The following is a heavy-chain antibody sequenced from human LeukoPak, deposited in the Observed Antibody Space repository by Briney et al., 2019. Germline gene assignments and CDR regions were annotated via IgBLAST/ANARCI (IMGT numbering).Heavy chain of an antibody. Sequence: SVKVSCKASGGTFGSYAISWVRQAPGQGLEWMGGIIPIFGTAYYAQKFQGRVTITADESTSAAYMELSSLRSEDTAVYYCARGYCSGGSCYKAFDIWGQGTMVTVSS. D-gene: IGHD2-15*01. CDR3: ARGYCSGGSCYKAFDI. CDR2: IIPIFGTA. V-gene: IGHV1-69*13. J-gene: IGHJ3*02. CDR1: GGTFGSYA.